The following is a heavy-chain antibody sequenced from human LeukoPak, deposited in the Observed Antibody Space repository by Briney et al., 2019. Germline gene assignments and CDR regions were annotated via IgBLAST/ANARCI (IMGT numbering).Heavy chain of an antibody. CDR2: ISGSGGST. J-gene: IGHJ4*02. CDR3: ASNTYYYGSGSYPVLDY. D-gene: IGHD3-10*01. V-gene: IGHV3-23*01. Sequence: PGGSLRLSCAASGFTFSSYAMSWVRQAPGKGLEWVSAISGSGGSTYYADSVKGRFTISRDNSKNTLYLQMNSLRAEDTAVYYCASNTYYYGSGSYPVLDYWGQGTLVTVSS. CDR1: GFTFSSYA.